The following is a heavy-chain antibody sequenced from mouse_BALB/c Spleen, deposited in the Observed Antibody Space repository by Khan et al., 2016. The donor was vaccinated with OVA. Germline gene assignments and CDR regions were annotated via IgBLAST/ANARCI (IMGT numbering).Heavy chain of an antibody. CDR1: GFTFSSYD. V-gene: IGHV5-12-1*01. Sequence: VQLKESGGGLVKPGGSLKLSCTASGFTFSSYDMSWVRQTPEKRLEWVAYINSGGDTTHSPDTVKGRFTISRDNAKNTLYLQMSSLKSEDTAIYYCTRRPGYFDVWGAGTTVTVSS. CDR2: INSGGDTT. J-gene: IGHJ1*01. CDR3: TRRPGYFDV.